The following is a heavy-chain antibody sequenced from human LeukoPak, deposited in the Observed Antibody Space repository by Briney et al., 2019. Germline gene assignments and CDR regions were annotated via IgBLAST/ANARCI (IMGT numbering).Heavy chain of an antibody. J-gene: IGHJ3*02. D-gene: IGHD1-26*01. CDR3: AREGENMWGGVAFDI. V-gene: IGHV3-48*04. CDR1: GFTFSSYS. CDR2: ISSSSSTI. Sequence: PGGSLRLSCAASGFTFSSYSMNWVRQAPGKGLEWVSYISSSSSTIYYADSVKGRFTISRDNAKNSLYPQMNSLRAEDTAVYYCAREGENMWGGVAFDIWGQGTMVTVSS.